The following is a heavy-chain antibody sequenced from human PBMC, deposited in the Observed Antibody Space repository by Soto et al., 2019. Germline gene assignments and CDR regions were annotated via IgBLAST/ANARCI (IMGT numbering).Heavy chain of an antibody. CDR2: VIPMFGIP. D-gene: IGHD3-3*01. CDR1: GGSFRSYA. CDR3: ARAYDVRSGNYNGMDV. Sequence: QVQLVQSGAEVKKPGTSVRVSCKASGGSFRSYAFSWVRQAPGQGLEWMGGVIPMFGIPKNAQKFQTRVTIGVDEFTRTVYMDLRSLRSEDTAIYYCARAYDVRSGNYNGMDVWGQGTTVTVSS. J-gene: IGHJ6*02. V-gene: IGHV1-69*01.